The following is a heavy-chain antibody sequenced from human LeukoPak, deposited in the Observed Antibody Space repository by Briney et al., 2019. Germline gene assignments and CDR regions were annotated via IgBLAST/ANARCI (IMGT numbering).Heavy chain of an antibody. D-gene: IGHD3-22*01. CDR1: GGSISSYY. J-gene: IGHJ5*02. Sequence: SETLSLTCTVSGGSISSYYWSWIRQPPGKGLEWSGYIYYSGSTNYNPSLKSRVTISVDTSKNQFSLKLSSVTAADAAVYYCARDMADYYDSSGINWFDPWGQGTLVTVSS. V-gene: IGHV4-59*01. CDR3: ARDMADYYDSSGINWFDP. CDR2: IYYSGST.